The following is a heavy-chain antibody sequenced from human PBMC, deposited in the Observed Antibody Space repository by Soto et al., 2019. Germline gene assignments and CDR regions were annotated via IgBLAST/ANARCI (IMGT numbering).Heavy chain of an antibody. CDR1: GFSLSTSGVG. CDR2: IYWNDDK. V-gene: IGHV2-5*01. CDR3: ALKRGAARPWYGFDP. D-gene: IGHD6-6*01. J-gene: IGHJ5*02. Sequence: SGPTLVNPTQTLTLTCTFSGFSLSTSGVGVGWIRQPPGKAPEWLALIYWNDDKRYSPSLKSRLTITKDTSKNQVVLTMTNMDPVDTATYYCALKRGAARPWYGFDPWGKGTRVTVSS.